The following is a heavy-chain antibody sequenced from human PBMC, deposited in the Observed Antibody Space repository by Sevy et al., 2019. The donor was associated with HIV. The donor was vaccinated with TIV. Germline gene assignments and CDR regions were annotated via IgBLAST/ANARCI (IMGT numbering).Heavy chain of an antibody. CDR3: ARGRKTTEEWLEELDYYFGLDV. D-gene: IGHD2-8*01. CDR2: VRNDGSNK. J-gene: IGHJ6*02. CDR1: GFSLTTSD. V-gene: IGHV3-30*02. Sequence: GGSLRLSCAASGFSLTTSDMHWVRQAPGKGLEWVAYVRNDGSNKYYADSVRDRFTISRDSPKNTLYLQMNSLRDEDTAIYYCARGRKTTEEWLEELDYYFGLDVWVQGTTVTVSS.